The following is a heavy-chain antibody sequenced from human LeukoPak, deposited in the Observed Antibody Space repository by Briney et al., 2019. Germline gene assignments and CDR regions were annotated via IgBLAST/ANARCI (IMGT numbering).Heavy chain of an antibody. V-gene: IGHV3-23*01. Sequence: GGSLRLSCAASGFTFSNYAMSWVRQAPGKGLEWVSTISGSGGSTYYADSVKGRFTISRDNSKNTLYLQLNSLRAEDTAVYYCAKSTSPLYYYYGMDVWGQGTTVTDSS. CDR3: AKSTSPLYYYYGMDV. D-gene: IGHD2-2*01. J-gene: IGHJ6*02. CDR1: GFTFSNYA. CDR2: ISGSGGST.